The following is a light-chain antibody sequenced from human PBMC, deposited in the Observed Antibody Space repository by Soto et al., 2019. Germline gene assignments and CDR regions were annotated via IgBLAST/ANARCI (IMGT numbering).Light chain of an antibody. CDR2: GAS. Sequence: EIVMTQSPATLSVSPGERATLSCRASQSVSGNLAWYQHKPGQAPRVLVYGASTRATGIPARFSGSGSGTEFTLTISSLQSEDFAVYYCQQYNNWPRTFGQGTKVEIK. CDR1: QSVSGN. V-gene: IGKV3-15*01. CDR3: QQYNNWPRT. J-gene: IGKJ1*01.